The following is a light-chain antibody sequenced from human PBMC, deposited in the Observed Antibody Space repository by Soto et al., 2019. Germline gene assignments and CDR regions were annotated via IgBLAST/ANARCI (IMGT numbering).Light chain of an antibody. Sequence: EIVLTHSPGTLSLSPWERATLSCRASQSVSSSYLAWYQQKPVQAPRLLIYGASSRATGIPDRFSGSGSGTDFTLIISRLEPEDFAVYYCQQYGSSPPLTFGQGTRLEIK. V-gene: IGKV3-20*01. CDR3: QQYGSSPPLT. J-gene: IGKJ5*01. CDR2: GAS. CDR1: QSVSSSY.